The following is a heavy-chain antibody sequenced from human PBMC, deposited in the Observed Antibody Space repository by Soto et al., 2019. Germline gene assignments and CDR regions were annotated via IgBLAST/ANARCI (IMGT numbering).Heavy chain of an antibody. CDR1: GYTFTSYY. CDR2: INPSGGST. D-gene: IGHD3-3*01. Sequence: QVQLVQSGAEVKKPGASVKVSCKASGYTFTSYYMHWVRQAPGQGLEWMGIINPSGGSTSYAQKFHGRVTMTRDTSTSTVYMELSSLRSEDTAVYYCAREGDYDFWSGYHGYNFDYWGQGTLVTVSS. V-gene: IGHV1-46*03. CDR3: AREGDYDFWSGYHGYNFDY. J-gene: IGHJ4*02.